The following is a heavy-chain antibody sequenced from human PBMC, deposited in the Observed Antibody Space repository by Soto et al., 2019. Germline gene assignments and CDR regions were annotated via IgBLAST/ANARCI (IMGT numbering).Heavy chain of an antibody. CDR3: ARDLSRDSSSWMGPRQYYYYGMDV. Sequence: GVSVKVSCKASGSTFSSYAISWVRQAPGQGLEWMGGIIPIFGTANYAQKFQGRVTITADESTSTAYMGLSSLRSEDTAVYYCARDLSRDSSSWMGPRQYYYYGMDVWGQGTTVTVSS. CDR2: IIPIFGTA. J-gene: IGHJ6*02. D-gene: IGHD6-13*01. CDR1: GSTFSSYA. V-gene: IGHV1-69*01.